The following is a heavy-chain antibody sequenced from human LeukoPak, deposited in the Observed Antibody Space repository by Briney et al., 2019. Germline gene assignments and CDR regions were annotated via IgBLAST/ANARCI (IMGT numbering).Heavy chain of an antibody. J-gene: IGHJ3*02. V-gene: IGHV4-4*07. Sequence: PSETLSLTXTVSGGSISSYYWSWIRQPAGKGLEWIGRIYTSGSTNYNPSLESRVTMSVDTSKNQFSLKLSTVTAADTAVYYCIGGSWVKSAYAFDIWGQGTMVTVSS. CDR2: IYTSGST. CDR3: IGGSWVKSAYAFDI. CDR1: GGSISSYY. D-gene: IGHD2-15*01.